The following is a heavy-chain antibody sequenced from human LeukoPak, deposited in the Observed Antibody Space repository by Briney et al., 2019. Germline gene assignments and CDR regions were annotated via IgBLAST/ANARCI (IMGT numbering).Heavy chain of an antibody. Sequence: GGSLRLSCAASGFTFDDYAMHWVRQAPGKGLEWVSAISWNSGSIGYADSVKGRFTISRDNAKNSLYLQMNSLRTEDTALYYCAKSGKDGLLWFGELVSNYYYMDVWGKGTTVTVSS. V-gene: IGHV3-9*01. D-gene: IGHD3-10*01. CDR1: GFTFDDYA. CDR3: AKSGKDGLLWFGELVSNYYYMDV. J-gene: IGHJ6*03. CDR2: ISWNSGSI.